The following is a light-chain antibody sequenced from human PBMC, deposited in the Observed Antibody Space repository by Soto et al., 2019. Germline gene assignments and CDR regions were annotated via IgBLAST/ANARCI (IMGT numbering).Light chain of an antibody. CDR1: QTVRNSY. V-gene: IGKV3-20*01. J-gene: IGKJ1*01. Sequence: VLTQSPGTLSLSPGERATLSCRASQTVRNSYLAWYQQEPGQAPRLLIYGASSRATGIPDRFSGSGSGTDFTLTISRLEPEDFVVYYCQQYGSSPWTFGQGTKVEIK. CDR2: GAS. CDR3: QQYGSSPWT.